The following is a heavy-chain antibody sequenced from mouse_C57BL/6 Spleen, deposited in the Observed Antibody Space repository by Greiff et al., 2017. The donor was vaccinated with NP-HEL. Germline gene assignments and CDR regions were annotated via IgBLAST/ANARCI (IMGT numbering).Heavy chain of an antibody. Sequence: VKLMESGPGLVAPSQSLSITCTVSGFSLTSYGVHWVRQPPGKGLEWLVVIWSDGSTTYNSALKSRLSISKDNSKSQVFLKMNSLQTDDTAMYYCARNGVTTGNWYFDVWGTGTTVTVSS. V-gene: IGHV2-6*02. CDR1: GFSLTSYG. J-gene: IGHJ1*03. D-gene: IGHD2-2*01. CDR2: IWSDGST. CDR3: ARNGVTTGNWYFDV.